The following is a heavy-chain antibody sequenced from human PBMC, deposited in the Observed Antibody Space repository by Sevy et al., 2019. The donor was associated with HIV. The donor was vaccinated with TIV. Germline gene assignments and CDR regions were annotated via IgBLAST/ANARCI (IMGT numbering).Heavy chain of an antibody. CDR2: ITSNGGST. CDR3: AKTFAIFGVLMSPDFDP. Sequence: GGSLRLSCAASGFTFSSSAMTWVRQAPGKGLEWVSAITSNGGSTFYADSVKGRFTISRDISQNTLFLQMNSLRAEDMAVYYCAKTFAIFGVLMSPDFDPWGQGTLVTVSS. J-gene: IGHJ5*02. D-gene: IGHD3-3*01. V-gene: IGHV3-23*01. CDR1: GFTFSSSA.